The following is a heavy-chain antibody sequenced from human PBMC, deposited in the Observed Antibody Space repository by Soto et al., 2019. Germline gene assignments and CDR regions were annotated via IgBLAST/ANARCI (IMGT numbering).Heavy chain of an antibody. D-gene: IGHD3-22*01. CDR3: ARDNGGYYSAYYYYGMDV. Sequence: EVQLVESGGGFVQPGGSLRLSCAASGFTFSSYEMNWVRQAPGKGLEWVAYIRSSGSTIYYADSVKGRCTISRDNAKSSLYLEMNSLRAEDTAVYYWARDNGGYYSAYYYYGMDVWGQGTTVTVSS. CDR2: IRSSGSTI. CDR1: GFTFSSYE. V-gene: IGHV3-48*03. J-gene: IGHJ6*02.